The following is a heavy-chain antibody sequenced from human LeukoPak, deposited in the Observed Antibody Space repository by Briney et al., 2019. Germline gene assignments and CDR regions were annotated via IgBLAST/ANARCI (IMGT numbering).Heavy chain of an antibody. J-gene: IGHJ4*02. Sequence: SETLTLTCSISGDSINSGGYYWNWIRQPPGKGLEWLGYIHSGGNAYFNPSVEGRSSISLDKSQNQFFLRLTSVSAADTAVYFCARDHYDSRGDYVVEYWGQGTLVTASS. D-gene: IGHD3-22*01. V-gene: IGHV4-31*03. CDR3: ARDHYDSRGDYVVEY. CDR2: IHSGGNA. CDR1: GDSINSGGYY.